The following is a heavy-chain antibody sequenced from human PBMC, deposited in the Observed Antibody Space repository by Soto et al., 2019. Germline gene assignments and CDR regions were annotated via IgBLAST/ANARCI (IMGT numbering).Heavy chain of an antibody. Sequence: GGSLRLSCAASGFTVSSNYMSWVRQAPGKGLEWVSVIYSGGSTYYTDSVKGRFTISRDNSKNTLYLQMNSLRAEDTAVYYCARLGDYDFWSGYYTHDYWGQGTLVTVSS. CDR2: IYSGGST. V-gene: IGHV3-66*04. CDR1: GFTVSSNY. D-gene: IGHD3-3*01. CDR3: ARLGDYDFWSGYYTHDY. J-gene: IGHJ4*02.